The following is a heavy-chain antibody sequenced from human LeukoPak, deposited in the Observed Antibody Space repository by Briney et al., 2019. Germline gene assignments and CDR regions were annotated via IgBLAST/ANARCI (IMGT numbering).Heavy chain of an antibody. V-gene: IGHV3-53*01. CDR1: GFTVSSNY. CDR3: ARVNYDSSGYLNDY. Sequence: GGSLRLSCAASGFTVSSNYMSWVRQAPGKGLEWVSVIYSGGSTYYADSVKGRFAISRDNSKNTLYLQMNSLRAEDTAVYYCARVNYDSSGYLNDYWGQGTLVTVSS. D-gene: IGHD3-22*01. J-gene: IGHJ4*02. CDR2: IYSGGST.